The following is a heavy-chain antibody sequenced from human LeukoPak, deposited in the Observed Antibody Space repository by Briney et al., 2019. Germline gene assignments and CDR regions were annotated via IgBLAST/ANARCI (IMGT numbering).Heavy chain of an antibody. Sequence: GGSLRLSCAASGFTFSIYGMGWVRQVPGKGLEWVSRINSDGSSTSYADSVKGRFTISRDNAKNTLYLQMNSLRAEDTAVYYCAREVPGTGGVDYWGQGTLVTVSS. V-gene: IGHV3-74*01. CDR1: GFTFSIYG. J-gene: IGHJ4*02. CDR3: AREVPGTGGVDY. CDR2: INSDGSST.